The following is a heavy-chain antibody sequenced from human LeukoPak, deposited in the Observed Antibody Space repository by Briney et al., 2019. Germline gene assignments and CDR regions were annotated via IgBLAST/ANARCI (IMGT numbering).Heavy chain of an antibody. D-gene: IGHD2-2*01. J-gene: IGHJ1*01. CDR2: IKTDGSEK. CDR3: ATYSSRNAREFQS. Sequence: TGGSLRLSCAASGFTFSSYWMTWVRQTPGKGLEWVANIKTDGSEKYYVDSVRGRFTISRDNAKNSLYLQMNSLRAEDTAVYYCATYSSRNAREFQSWGQGTLVTVSS. CDR1: GFTFSSYW. V-gene: IGHV3-7*01.